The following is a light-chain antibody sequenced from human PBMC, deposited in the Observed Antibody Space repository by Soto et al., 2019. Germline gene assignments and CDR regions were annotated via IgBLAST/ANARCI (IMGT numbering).Light chain of an antibody. CDR2: GAS. J-gene: IGKJ4*01. CDR3: LQYESYPLT. Sequence: DIQMTQSPSAMSASVGDRVTITCRASQGIRSHLAWFQQKPGKVPKRLIYGASILQSGVPSRFSGSGSGTAFTLTISSLQPEDVATYFCLQYESYPLTFGGGAKVEIK. CDR1: QGIRSH. V-gene: IGKV1-17*03.